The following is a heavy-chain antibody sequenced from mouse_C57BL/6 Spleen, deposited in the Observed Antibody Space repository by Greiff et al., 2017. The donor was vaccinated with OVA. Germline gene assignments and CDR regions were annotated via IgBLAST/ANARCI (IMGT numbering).Heavy chain of an antibody. CDR1: GYTFTSYW. CDR3: ARDANYGSRTGDY. CDR2: IHPSDGDT. D-gene: IGHD1-1*01. J-gene: IGHJ4*01. Sequence: QVQLKEPGAELVKPGASVKVSCKASGYTFTSYWMHWVKQRPGQGLEWIGRIHPSDGDTNYNQKFKGKATLTVDKSSSTAYMQLSSLTSEDSAVYYCARDANYGSRTGDYWGQGTSVTVSS. V-gene: IGHV1-74*01.